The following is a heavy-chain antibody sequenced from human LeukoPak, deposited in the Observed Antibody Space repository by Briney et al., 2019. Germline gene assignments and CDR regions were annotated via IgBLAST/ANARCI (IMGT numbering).Heavy chain of an antibody. V-gene: IGHV3-74*01. CDR1: GFTFSSYW. D-gene: IGHD2-8*01. CDR3: ERGRPNGNDY. J-gene: IGHJ4*02. Sequence: GGSLRLSCAASGFTFSSYWMNWVRQAPGKGLVWVSRIASDGSSTTYADSVKGRFSISRDNAKNTLYLQMNSLRVEDTAVYYGERGRPNGNDYWGKGTLVTVSS. CDR2: IASDGSST.